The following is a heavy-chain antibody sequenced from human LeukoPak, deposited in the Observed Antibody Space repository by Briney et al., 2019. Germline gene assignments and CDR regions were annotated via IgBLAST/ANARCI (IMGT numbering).Heavy chain of an antibody. V-gene: IGHV4-39*01. D-gene: IGHD6-13*01. J-gene: IGHJ4*02. CDR2: ISYTGST. CDR1: GGSISSSSSY. CDR3: ARVLAAAAHFDY. Sequence: KPSETLSLTCTVSGGSISSSSSYWGWIRQPPGKGLEWIGSISYTGSTYYNPSLKSRVTISVDTSKNQFSLKLSSVTAADTAVYYCARVLAAAAHFDYWSRGTLVTASS.